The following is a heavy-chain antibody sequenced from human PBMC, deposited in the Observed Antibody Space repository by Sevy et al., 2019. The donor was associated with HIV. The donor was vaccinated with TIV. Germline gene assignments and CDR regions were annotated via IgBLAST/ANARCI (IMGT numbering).Heavy chain of an antibody. CDR1: GFTSSSYA. CDR2: ISGNGGYT. Sequence: GGSLRLSCAASGFTSSSYAMSWVRQAPGKGLEWVSVISGNGGYTYYADSVKGRFTISRDTSKNTLYLQMNSLRAEDTAVYYCAKGSTSSSEVGYFDYWGQGTLVTVSS. V-gene: IGHV3-23*01. CDR3: AKGSTSSSEVGYFDY. D-gene: IGHD2-2*01. J-gene: IGHJ4*02.